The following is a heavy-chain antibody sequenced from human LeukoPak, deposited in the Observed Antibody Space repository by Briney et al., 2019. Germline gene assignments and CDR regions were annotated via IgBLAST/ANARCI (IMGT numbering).Heavy chain of an antibody. V-gene: IGHV3-23*01. CDR3: ARDLGPTTKIAVAGTGFGW. Sequence: GGSLRLPCAASGFTLTSYAMSWVRQAPGKGLEWVSGISGSGGSTYYADSVKGRFTISRDNAKNTLYLQMNSLRAEDTAVYYCARDLGPTTKIAVAGTGFGWWGQGTLVTVSS. CDR1: GFTLTSYA. D-gene: IGHD6-19*01. J-gene: IGHJ4*02. CDR2: ISGSGGST.